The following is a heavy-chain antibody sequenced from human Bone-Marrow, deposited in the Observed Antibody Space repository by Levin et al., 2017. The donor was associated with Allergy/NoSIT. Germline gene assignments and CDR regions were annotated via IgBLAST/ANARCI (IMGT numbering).Heavy chain of an antibody. Sequence: PGGSLRLSCAASGFPFGRHWMSWVRQAPGKGLEWVANINQDGSEIYYVDSVKGRFTISRDNAEKSLYLQMNSLRAEDTAVYYCARGTKIVVVTAIRPLDYWGQGTLVTVSS. CDR2: INQDGSEI. V-gene: IGHV3-7*01. D-gene: IGHD2-21*02. CDR3: ARGTKIVVVTAIRPLDY. CDR1: GFPFGRHW. J-gene: IGHJ4*02.